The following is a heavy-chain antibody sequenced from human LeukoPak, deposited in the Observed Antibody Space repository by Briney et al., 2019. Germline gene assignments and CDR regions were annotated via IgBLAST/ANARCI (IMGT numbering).Heavy chain of an antibody. V-gene: IGHV4-38-2*02. Sequence: SETLSLTCTVSGYSISSGYYWGWIRQPPGKGLEWIGSIYHSGSTYYNPSLKSRVTISVDTSKNQFSLKLSSVTAADTAVYYCARSGHSSGYFHYWGQETLVTVSS. CDR1: GYSISSGYY. J-gene: IGHJ4*02. CDR2: IYHSGST. D-gene: IGHD3-22*01. CDR3: ARSGHSSGYFHY.